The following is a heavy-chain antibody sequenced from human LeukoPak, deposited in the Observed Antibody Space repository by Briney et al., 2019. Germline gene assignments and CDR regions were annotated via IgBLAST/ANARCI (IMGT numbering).Heavy chain of an antibody. CDR2: IYYSGST. CDR3: ARHPYYGSCWFDP. D-gene: IGHD3-10*01. V-gene: IGHV4-59*08. CDR1: GGSISSYY. J-gene: IGHJ5*02. Sequence: PSETLSLTCTVSGGSISSYYWSWIRQPPGKGLEWIGYIYYSGSTNYNPSLKSRVTISVDTSKNQFSLKLSSVTAADTAVYYCARHPYYGSCWFDPWGQGTLVTVSS.